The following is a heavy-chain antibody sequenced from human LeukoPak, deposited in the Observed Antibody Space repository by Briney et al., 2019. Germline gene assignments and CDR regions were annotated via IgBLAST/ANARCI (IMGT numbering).Heavy chain of an antibody. D-gene: IGHD5-18*01. CDR2: IYSDGRI. CDR3: ARESGYSYGLAGFFDY. CDR1: GFTVSSNY. J-gene: IGHJ4*02. Sequence: VGSLRLSCGASGFTVSSNYMSWVRQAPRKGLEWVSVIYSDGRIHYADSVKGRFTISRDDSKNTLYLQMNSLRAEDTAVYYCARESGYSYGLAGFFDYWGQGTLVTVSS. V-gene: IGHV3-53*01.